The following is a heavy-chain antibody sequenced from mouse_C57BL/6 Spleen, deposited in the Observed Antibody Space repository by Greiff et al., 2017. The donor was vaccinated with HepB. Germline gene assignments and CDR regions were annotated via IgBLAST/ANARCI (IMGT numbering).Heavy chain of an antibody. V-gene: IGHV1-26*01. D-gene: IGHD1-1*01. CDR1: GYTFTDYY. CDR3: ARDYGSPSYYFDY. J-gene: IGHJ2*01. CDR2: INPNNGGT. Sequence: EVQLQQSGPELVKPGASVKISCKASGYTFTDYYMNWVKQSHGKSLEWIGDINPNNGGTSYNQKFKGKATLTVDKSSSTAYMELRSLKSEDSAVYYCARDYGSPSYYFDYWGQGTTLTVSS.